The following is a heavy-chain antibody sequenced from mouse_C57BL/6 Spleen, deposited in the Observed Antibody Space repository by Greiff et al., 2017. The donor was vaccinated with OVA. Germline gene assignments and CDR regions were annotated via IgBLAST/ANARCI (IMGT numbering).Heavy chain of an antibody. V-gene: IGHV1-22*01. CDR3: ARKGVYSNYCSYWYFDV. J-gene: IGHJ1*03. CDR2: INPNNGGT. CDR1: GYTFTDYN. Sequence: VQLQQSGPELVKPGASVKMSCKASGYTFTDYNMHWVKQSHGKSLEWIGYINPNNGGTSYNQKFKGKATLTVNKSSSTAYMELRSLTSEDSAVYHCARKGVYSNYCSYWYFDVWGTGTTVTVSS. D-gene: IGHD2-5*01.